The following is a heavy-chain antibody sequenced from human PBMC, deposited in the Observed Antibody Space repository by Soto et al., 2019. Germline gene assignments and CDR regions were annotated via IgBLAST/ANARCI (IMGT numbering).Heavy chain of an antibody. J-gene: IGHJ3*01. CDR1: GFTFSTHA. CDR3: PREGTTYNSAAAFDV. CDR2: ISSRSSYI. D-gene: IGHD6-25*01. V-gene: IGHV3-21*01. Sequence: EVQLAESGGGLVKPGGSLRVSCVASGFTFSTHAMNWVRQAPGKGLEWVSSISSRSSYIFYADSVKGRFTVSRDNAKNSLYLQMNSLRADDTALYYCPREGTTYNSAAAFDVWGQGTMVTVSS.